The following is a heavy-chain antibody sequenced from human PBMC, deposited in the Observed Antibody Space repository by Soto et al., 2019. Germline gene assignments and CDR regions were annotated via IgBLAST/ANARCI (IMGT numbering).Heavy chain of an antibody. J-gene: IGHJ6*02. CDR1: GGSVSSGSYY. Sequence: KPSETLSLTCTVSGGSVSSGSYYWSWIRQPPGKGLEWIGYIYYSGSTNYNPSLKSRVTISVDTSKNQFSLKLRSVTAEDTAVYYCARDTYHYGSGSSVYGMDVWGQGTTVTVSS. CDR3: ARDTYHYGSGSSVYGMDV. D-gene: IGHD3-10*01. V-gene: IGHV4-61*01. CDR2: IYYSGST.